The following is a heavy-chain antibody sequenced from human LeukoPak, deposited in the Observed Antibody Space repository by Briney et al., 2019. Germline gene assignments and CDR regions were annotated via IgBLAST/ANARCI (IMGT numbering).Heavy chain of an antibody. CDR3: ARGYYYDSSGPLDY. CDR2: INHSGST. V-gene: IGHV4-34*01. Sequence: PSETLSLTCAVYGGSFSGYYWSWIRQPPGKGLEWIGEINHSGSTNYNPSLKSRVTISVDASKNQFSLKLSSVTAADTAVYYCARGYYYDSSGPLDYWGQGTLVTVSS. J-gene: IGHJ4*02. CDR1: GGSFSGYY. D-gene: IGHD3-22*01.